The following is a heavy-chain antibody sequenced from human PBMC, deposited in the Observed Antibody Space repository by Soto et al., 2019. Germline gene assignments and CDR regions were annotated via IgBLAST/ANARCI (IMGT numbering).Heavy chain of an antibody. Sequence: PGGSLRLSCAASGFSFSTYAMNWVRQAPGKGLEWVSVISDSGGDTKFADSVKGRFTMSRDNSKNMLYLQMTSLRAEDTAIYYCAKGLRGGYPGSRIFEYWGQGTPVTV. D-gene: IGHD3-10*01. V-gene: IGHV3-23*01. CDR3: AKGLRGGYPGSRIFEY. CDR1: GFSFSTYA. J-gene: IGHJ4*02. CDR2: ISDSGGDT.